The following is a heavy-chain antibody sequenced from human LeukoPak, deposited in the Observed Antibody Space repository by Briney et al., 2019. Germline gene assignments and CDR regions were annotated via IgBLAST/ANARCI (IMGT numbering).Heavy chain of an antibody. Sequence: GGSLRLSCAASGFTFSSYGMHWVRQAPGKGLEWVAFIQYDGSNKYYADSVKGRFTISRDNAKNSLYLQMNSLRAEDTAVYYCARGYYYGMDVWGQGTTVTVSS. J-gene: IGHJ6*02. CDR3: ARGYYYGMDV. CDR1: GFTFSSYG. CDR2: IQYDGSNK. V-gene: IGHV3-30*02.